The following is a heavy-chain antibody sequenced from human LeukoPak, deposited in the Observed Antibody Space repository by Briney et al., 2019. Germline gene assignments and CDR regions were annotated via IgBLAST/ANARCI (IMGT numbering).Heavy chain of an antibody. CDR3: AELGITMIGGV. D-gene: IGHD3-10*02. Sequence: PGGTLRLSCAASGLTFINFGMTWVRQAPGKGLEWVSAISSSGSTIYYADSVKGRFTISRDNAKNSLYLQMNSLRAEDTAVYYCAELGITMIGGVWGKGTTVTISS. CDR2: ISSSGSTI. V-gene: IGHV3-48*03. J-gene: IGHJ6*04. CDR1: GLTFINFG.